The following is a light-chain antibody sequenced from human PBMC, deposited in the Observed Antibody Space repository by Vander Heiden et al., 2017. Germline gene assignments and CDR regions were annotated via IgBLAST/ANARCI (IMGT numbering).Light chain of an antibody. CDR2: KAS. J-gene: IGKJ1*01. V-gene: IGKV1-5*03. CDR3: QQYNSYSPWT. CDR1: TSFSSR. Sequence: DIQMTQSPSTLSPSVGARVTITCRASTSFSSRWAWSQPKQGKAPKLLIYKASSLESGVPSRFSGSGSGTEFTLTIISLQPDDFATYYCQQYNSYSPWTFGQGTKVEIK.